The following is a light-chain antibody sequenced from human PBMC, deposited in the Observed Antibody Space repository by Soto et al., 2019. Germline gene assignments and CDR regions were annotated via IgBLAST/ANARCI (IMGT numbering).Light chain of an antibody. J-gene: IGKJ1*01. V-gene: IGKV3-20*01. CDR2: GAS. CDR1: RSVSSRS. CDR3: QQYDSSPRT. Sequence: EIVLTQSPDTLSLSPGERATLSCRASRSVSSRSLAWYQQKPGQAPRLLISGASSRAADIPDRFSGSGSGTDFTLTINRLEPEDFAVYYCQQYDSSPRTFGQGTKVDIK.